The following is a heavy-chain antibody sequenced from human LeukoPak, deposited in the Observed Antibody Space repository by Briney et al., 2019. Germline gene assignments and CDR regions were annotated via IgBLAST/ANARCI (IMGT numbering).Heavy chain of an antibody. CDR2: IKQDGGEK. D-gene: IGHD6-19*01. J-gene: IGHJ4*02. V-gene: IGHV3-7*04. CDR1: GFSFSIYW. Sequence: GGSLRLSCAASGFSFSIYWMSWVRQAPGKGLEWVASIKQDGGEKYNVDSVKGRFTISRDNAKNTLYLQMNSLRAEDTAAYYCARGLIAVAFNFDYWGQGALVTVSS. CDR3: ARGLIAVAFNFDY.